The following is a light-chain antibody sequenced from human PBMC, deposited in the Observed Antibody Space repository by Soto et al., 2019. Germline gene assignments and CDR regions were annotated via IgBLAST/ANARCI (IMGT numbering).Light chain of an antibody. CDR3: QSYDSSLNRV. V-gene: IGLV1-40*01. J-gene: IGLJ1*01. CDR1: SSNIGANYD. Sequence: QAVVSQPPSVSGAPGQRITISCTGSSSNIGANYDVHWYRQVPGTAPKLLMSGDNNRPSGVADRFSGSKSGTSASLAITRLQAEDEADYYCQSYDSSLNRVFGTGTKLTVL. CDR2: GDN.